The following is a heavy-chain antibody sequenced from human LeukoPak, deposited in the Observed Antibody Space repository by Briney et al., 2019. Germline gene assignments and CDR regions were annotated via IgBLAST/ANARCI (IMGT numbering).Heavy chain of an antibody. Sequence: ASVKVSCKTTGYSFNSHHVHWVRQAPGQGLEWMGVKFSHDGTTSYTQNFQGRLTMTRDTSTSTVYMELSSLRSEDTAVYYCARDSGNFHYDMDVWGQGTTVIVSS. V-gene: IGHV1-46*02. D-gene: IGHD3-10*01. J-gene: IGHJ6*02. CDR1: GYSFNSHH. CDR3: ARDSGNFHYDMDV. CDR2: KFSHDGTT.